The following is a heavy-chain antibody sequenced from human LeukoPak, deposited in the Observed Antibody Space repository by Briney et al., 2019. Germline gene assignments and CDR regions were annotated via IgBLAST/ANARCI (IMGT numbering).Heavy chain of an antibody. D-gene: IGHD3-22*01. J-gene: IGHJ5*02. V-gene: IGHV1-8*03. Sequence: ASVKVSCKASGYTFTSYDINWVRQATGQGLEWMGWMNPNSGNIGYAQKFQGRVTITRNTSISTAYMELSSLRSEDTAVYYCARSCDSSGYGWFDPWGQGTLVTVSS. CDR1: GYTFTSYD. CDR3: ARSCDSSGYGWFDP. CDR2: MNPNSGNI.